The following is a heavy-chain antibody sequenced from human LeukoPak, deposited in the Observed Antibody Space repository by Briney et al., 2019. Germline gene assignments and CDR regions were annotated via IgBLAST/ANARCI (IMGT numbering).Heavy chain of an antibody. Sequence: ASVKVSCKASGRTFSSYAISWVRQAPGQGLEWMGGIIPIFGTANYAQKFQGRVTITADKSTSTAYMELSRLRSDDTAVYYCARLNRFQSGYSYPLINYYFDYWGQGTLVTVSS. V-gene: IGHV1-69*06. CDR2: IIPIFGTA. CDR3: ARLNRFQSGYSYPLINYYFDY. CDR1: GRTFSSYA. J-gene: IGHJ4*02. D-gene: IGHD5-18*01.